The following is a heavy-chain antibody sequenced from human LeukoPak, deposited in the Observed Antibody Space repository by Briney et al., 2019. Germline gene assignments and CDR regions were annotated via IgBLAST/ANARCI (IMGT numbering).Heavy chain of an antibody. V-gene: IGHV3-48*03. D-gene: IGHD4-17*01. CDR1: GFTFSSYE. CDR3: ARDKHGVYPWDLDY. J-gene: IGHJ4*02. CDR2: ISSSGSTI. Sequence: PGGSLRLSCAASGFTFSSYEMNWIRQTPGKGLEWVSYISSSGSTIYYADSVKGRFTISRDNAKISLYLQMKSLRAKDTAVYSCARDKHGVYPWDLDYWGQGTLVTVSS.